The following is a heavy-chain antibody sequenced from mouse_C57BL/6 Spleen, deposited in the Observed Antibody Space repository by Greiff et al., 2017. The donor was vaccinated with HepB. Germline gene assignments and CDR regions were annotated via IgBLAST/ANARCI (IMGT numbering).Heavy chain of an antibody. CDR1: GYTFTSYW. J-gene: IGHJ4*01. CDR3: ARGGIYGDY. CDR2: IDPSDSDT. D-gene: IGHD1-1*02. Sequence: QVQLQQPGAELVRPGSSVKLSCKASGYTFTSYWMPWVKQRPIQGLEWIGNIDPSDSDTHYTHKFKDKATLTVDKSSSTDYMQLSSLTSEDSAVYCCARGGIYGDYWGQGTSVTVSS. V-gene: IGHV1-52*01.